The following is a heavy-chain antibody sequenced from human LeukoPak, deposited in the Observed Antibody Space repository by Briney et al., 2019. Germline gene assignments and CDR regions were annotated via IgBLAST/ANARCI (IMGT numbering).Heavy chain of an antibody. V-gene: IGHV3-23*01. CDR2: ISGSGGST. CDR3: AKDPHYYDSSGYYDS. Sequence: GGSLRLSCAASGFTFSSDAMSWVRQAPGKGLEWVSAISGSGGSTYYADSAKGRFTISRDNSKTTLYLQMNSLRAEDTAVYYCAKDPHYYDSSGYYDSWGPGTLVTVS. D-gene: IGHD3-22*01. CDR1: GFTFSSDA. J-gene: IGHJ4*02.